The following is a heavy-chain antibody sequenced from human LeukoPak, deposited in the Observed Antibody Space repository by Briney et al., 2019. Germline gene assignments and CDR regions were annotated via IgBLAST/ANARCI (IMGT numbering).Heavy chain of an antibody. D-gene: IGHD3-3*02. Sequence: GGSLRLSCTASGLTLSNFYMGWIRQAPGKGLESVSYISNVGCTTYHADSVKGRFTIFRDNAKNSLYLQMNSLRAEDTAVYYCASDISNQGFDYWGQGTLVTVSS. CDR2: ISNVGCTT. V-gene: IGHV3-11*04. CDR3: ASDISNQGFDY. CDR1: GLTLSNFY. J-gene: IGHJ4*02.